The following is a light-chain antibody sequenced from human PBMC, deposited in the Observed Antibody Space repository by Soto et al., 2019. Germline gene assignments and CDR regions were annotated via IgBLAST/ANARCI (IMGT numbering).Light chain of an antibody. CDR3: QQYGTSPFT. Sequence: EIVLTQSPDTLSLSPEERATLSYRASQSVSSNYVAWYQQKPGQAPRLLTHGSSSRATGVPDRFSGRGSGTTFTLVISRLEPEDFAVYYCQQYGTSPFTFGQGTKVDIK. V-gene: IGKV3-20*01. CDR2: GSS. CDR1: QSVSSNY. J-gene: IGKJ2*01.